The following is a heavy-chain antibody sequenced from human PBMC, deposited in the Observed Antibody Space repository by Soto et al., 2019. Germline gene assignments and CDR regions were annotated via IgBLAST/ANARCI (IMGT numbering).Heavy chain of an antibody. Sequence: SETLSLTCAVSGYSISSGYYWGWIRQPPGKGLEWIGSIYHSGSTYYNPSLKSRVTVSVDTSKNQFSLKLSSVTAADTAVYYCARAPIFGVARGPFDPWGQGTLVTVSS. J-gene: IGHJ5*02. CDR2: IYHSGST. V-gene: IGHV4-38-2*01. D-gene: IGHD3-3*01. CDR3: ARAPIFGVARGPFDP. CDR1: GYSISSGYY.